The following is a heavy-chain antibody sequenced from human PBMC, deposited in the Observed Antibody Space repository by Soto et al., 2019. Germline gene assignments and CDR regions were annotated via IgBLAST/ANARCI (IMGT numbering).Heavy chain of an antibody. Sequence: QVQLQESGPGLVKPSETLSLTCTVSGGSISSYYWSWIRQPPGKGLEWIGYIYYSGSTNYNPSLKSRVTISVDTSKNQFSLKLSSVTAADTAVYYCARQGYSYGPRTNFDYWGQGTLVTVSS. D-gene: IGHD5-18*01. CDR1: GGSISSYY. CDR3: ARQGYSYGPRTNFDY. J-gene: IGHJ4*02. CDR2: IYYSGST. V-gene: IGHV4-59*08.